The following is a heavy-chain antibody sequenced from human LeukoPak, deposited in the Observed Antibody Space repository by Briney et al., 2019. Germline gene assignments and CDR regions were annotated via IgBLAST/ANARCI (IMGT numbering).Heavy chain of an antibody. CDR3: ARDCSSTSCPDNFDY. CDR2: IIPIFGTA. J-gene: IGHJ4*02. V-gene: IGHV1-69*01. Sequence: SVKVSCKASGGTFSSYAISWARQAPGQGLEWMGGIIPIFGTANYAQKFQGRVTITADESTSTAYMELSSLRSEDTAVYYCARDCSSTSCPDNFDYWGQGTLVTVSS. CDR1: GGTFSSYA. D-gene: IGHD2-2*01.